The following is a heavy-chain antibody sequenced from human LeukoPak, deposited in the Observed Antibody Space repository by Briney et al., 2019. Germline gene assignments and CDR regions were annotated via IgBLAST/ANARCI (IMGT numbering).Heavy chain of an antibody. CDR1: GFTFSSYG. D-gene: IGHD2-2*01. V-gene: IGHV3-30*18. CDR2: ISYDGSNK. Sequence: GGSLRLSCAASGFTFSSYGMHWVRQAPGKGLEWVAVISYDGSNKYYADPVKGRFTISRDNSKNTLYLQMNSLRAEDTAVYYCAKDRLRGSTTYTRFDYWGQGTLVTVSS. J-gene: IGHJ4*02. CDR3: AKDRLRGSTTYTRFDY.